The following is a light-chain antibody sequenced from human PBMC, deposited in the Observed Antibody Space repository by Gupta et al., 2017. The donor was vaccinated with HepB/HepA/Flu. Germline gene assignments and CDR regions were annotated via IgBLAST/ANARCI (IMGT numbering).Light chain of an antibody. CDR2: DVS. J-gene: IGLJ1*01. Sequence: QSALTQPHSVSGSPGQSGTMSCTGTTSDVGTYNFVSWYQQHPGKAPKLMINDVSKRPSGVPDRFSGSKSANTASLTISGLQAEDEADYYCCSYAGGYTYVFGTGTKVTGL. CDR1: TSDVGTYNF. V-gene: IGLV2-11*01. CDR3: CSYAGGYTYV.